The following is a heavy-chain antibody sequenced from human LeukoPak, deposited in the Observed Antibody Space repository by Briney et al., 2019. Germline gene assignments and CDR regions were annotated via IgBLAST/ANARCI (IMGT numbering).Heavy chain of an antibody. Sequence: PGGSLRLSCAASGFTFSSDSMNWVRQGPGKGRERVSYISSASNTIYYADSVKGRFTISRDNAKNSLYLQMNSLRAEDTTMYHWARDGWFGDYNWFDPWGQGTLVTVSS. D-gene: IGHD3-10*01. V-gene: IGHV3-48*01. J-gene: IGHJ5*02. CDR2: ISSASNTI. CDR1: GFTFSSDS. CDR3: ARDGWFGDYNWFDP.